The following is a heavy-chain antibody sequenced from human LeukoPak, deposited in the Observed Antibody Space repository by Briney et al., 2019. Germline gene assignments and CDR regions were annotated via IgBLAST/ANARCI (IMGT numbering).Heavy chain of an antibody. CDR2: ISRDGGSS. V-gene: IGHV3-43D*03. J-gene: IGHJ3*02. Sequence: GGSLRLSCAASGLTFDDSAMHWVRQAPGKGLEWVSLISRDGGSSYYADSMKGRFTISGDNSKNSLYLQMNSLRAEDTALYYCVKDGDYYGSGKGFAAFDIWGQGTMVTVSS. D-gene: IGHD3-10*01. CDR3: VKDGDYYGSGKGFAAFDI. CDR1: GLTFDDSA.